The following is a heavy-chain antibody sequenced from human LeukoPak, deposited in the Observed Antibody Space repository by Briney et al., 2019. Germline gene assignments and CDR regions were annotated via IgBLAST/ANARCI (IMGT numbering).Heavy chain of an antibody. Sequence: GASVKVSCKASGYTFTSYGISWVRQAPGQGLEWKGWISAYNGNTNYAQKLQGRVTMTTDTSTSTAYMELRSLRSDDTAVYFCARIKGIFGVVIIPGDYWGQGTLVTVSS. CDR1: GYTFTSYG. V-gene: IGHV1-18*01. CDR3: ARIKGIFGVVIIPGDY. CDR2: ISAYNGNT. J-gene: IGHJ4*02. D-gene: IGHD3-3*01.